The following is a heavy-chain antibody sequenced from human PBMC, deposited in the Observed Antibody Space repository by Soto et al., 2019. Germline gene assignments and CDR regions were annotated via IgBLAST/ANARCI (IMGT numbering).Heavy chain of an antibody. D-gene: IGHD4-4*01. J-gene: IGHJ5*02. CDR2: IKPISDIT. CDR3: ARDPSTLNKLIGVWFDP. V-gene: IGHV1-69*13. Sequence: SVKVSCKASGDTFGRFTINWVRQAPGQGLEWMGGIKPISDITNYAQRFQGRVTFTADASTSTVYLELSSLRSEDTAMHYCARDPSTLNKLIGVWFDPWGKGTLVTVS. CDR1: GDTFGRFT.